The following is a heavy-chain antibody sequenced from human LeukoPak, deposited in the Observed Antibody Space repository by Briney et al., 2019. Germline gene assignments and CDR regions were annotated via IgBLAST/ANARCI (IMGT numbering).Heavy chain of an antibody. CDR3: ARHLGGHDSSPFDY. CDR2: IHSGGSK. V-gene: IGHV3-53*01. D-gene: IGHD3-22*01. CDR1: GFTVSSNY. Sequence: GGSLRLSCAASGFTVSSNYMSWVRQAPAKGLEWVSVIHSGGSKYYAGSVKGRFSISRDISKNTLYPQMNSLRAEDTAVYYCARHLGGHDSSPFDYWGQGTLVTVS. J-gene: IGHJ4*02.